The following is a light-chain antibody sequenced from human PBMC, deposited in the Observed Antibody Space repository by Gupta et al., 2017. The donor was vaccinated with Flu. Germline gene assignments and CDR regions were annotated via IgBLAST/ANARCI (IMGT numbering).Light chain of an antibody. Sequence: SPLATATRSCRSSLIVSRDYLALYRQKPGPAPRPLILVSYRRAAGTPDRFRCSGSGTDFILTMSSMGPEDFAVYDCQQFLSSPPGPTFGPGTKVDIK. J-gene: IGKJ3*01. CDR3: QQFLSSPPGPT. V-gene: IGKV3-20*01. CDR2: VSY. CDR1: LIVSRDY.